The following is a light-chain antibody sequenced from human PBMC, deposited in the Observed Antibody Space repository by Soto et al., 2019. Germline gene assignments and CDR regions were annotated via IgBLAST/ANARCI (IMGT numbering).Light chain of an antibody. Sequence: DIQMTQSPSTLPASVGDRVTITCRASQTITNRLACYQQKPGKAPKVLIYDASNLESGVPSRFTGSGSGTEFILTISSLQPDDFATYYCQHYGGMWTFGQGTKVDIK. J-gene: IGKJ1*01. CDR1: QTITNR. CDR2: DAS. CDR3: QHYGGMWT. V-gene: IGKV1-5*01.